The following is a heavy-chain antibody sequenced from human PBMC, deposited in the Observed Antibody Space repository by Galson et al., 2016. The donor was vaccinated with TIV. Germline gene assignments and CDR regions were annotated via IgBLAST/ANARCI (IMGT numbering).Heavy chain of an antibody. CDR3: VRDYLLASPGDDFDY. D-gene: IGHD3-10*01. CDR2: IKSDGTVT. V-gene: IGHV3-74*01. J-gene: IGHJ4*02. Sequence: LRLSCAASGFIFSNFWMHWVRQVPGKGLVWVARIKSDGTVTNYADSVKGRFTISRDNAKDTLYLQMNSLRVDDTAVYYCVRDYLLASPGDDFDYWGQGTLVSVSS. CDR1: GFIFSNFW.